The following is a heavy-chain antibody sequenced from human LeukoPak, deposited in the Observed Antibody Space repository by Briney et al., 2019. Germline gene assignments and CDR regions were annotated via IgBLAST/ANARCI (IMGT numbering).Heavy chain of an antibody. CDR3: VRVTTNGYFDY. CDR1: GFTFSDYY. J-gene: IGHJ4*02. D-gene: IGHD1-1*01. V-gene: IGHV3-11*04. CDR2: ISSSGSTI. Sequence: PGGSLRLSCAASGFTFSDYYMSWIRQAPGKGLEWVSYISSSGSTIYYADSVKGRFTTSRDNAKNSLYLQMNRLRAEDTAVYFCVRVTTNGYFDYWGQGSLVTVSS.